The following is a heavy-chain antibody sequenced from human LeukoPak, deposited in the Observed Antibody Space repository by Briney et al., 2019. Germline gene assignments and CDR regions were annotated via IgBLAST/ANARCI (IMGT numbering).Heavy chain of an antibody. D-gene: IGHD1-1*01. Sequence: SETLSLTCTVSGGSISSSSYYWGWIRQPPGKGLEWIGSIYYSGSTYYNPSLKSRVTISVDTSKNQFSLKLSSVTAADTAVYYCARVMEGNWFDPWGQEPWSPSPQ. V-gene: IGHV4-39*07. CDR1: GGSISSSSYY. J-gene: IGHJ5*02. CDR3: ARVMEGNWFDP. CDR2: IYYSGST.